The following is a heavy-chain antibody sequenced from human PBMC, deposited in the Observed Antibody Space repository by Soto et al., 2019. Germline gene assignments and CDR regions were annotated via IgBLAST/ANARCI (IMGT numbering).Heavy chain of an antibody. J-gene: IGHJ4*02. CDR2: ISAHNGNT. CDR1: GYTFTSYG. CDR3: ARGRYGDY. V-gene: IGHV1-18*01. D-gene: IGHD1-1*01. Sequence: QVHLVQSGAEVKKPGASVKVSCKASGYTFTSYGITWVRQAPGHGLEWMGWISAHNGNTDYAQKLQGRVIVTRETSTRTAYMELRRLISDDTAVYYCARGRYGDYWGQGALGNVSS.